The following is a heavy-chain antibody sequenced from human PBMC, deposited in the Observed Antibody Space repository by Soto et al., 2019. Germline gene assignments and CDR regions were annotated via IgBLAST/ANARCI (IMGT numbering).Heavy chain of an antibody. V-gene: IGHV3-15*04. Sequence: EVQLVESGGGLVKPGGSLRLSCAASGFNFSNTWMSWVRQAPGKGLEWVGRIESKADGGTTDYAAPVKGRFTISRDDSKNTLFLQMNSLKTDDTCVYDGPTGRSSNYHGGQGTLVTVSS. CDR3: PTGRSSNYH. D-gene: IGHD2-2*01. CDR2: IESKADGGTT. CDR1: GFNFSNTW. J-gene: IGHJ4*02.